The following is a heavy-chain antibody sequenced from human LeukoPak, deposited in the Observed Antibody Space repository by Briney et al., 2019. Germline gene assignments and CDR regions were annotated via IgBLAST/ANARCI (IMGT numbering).Heavy chain of an antibody. CDR3: ARERTIFGVVHFDY. CDR1: GYTFTSYY. D-gene: IGHD3-3*01. V-gene: IGHV1-46*01. CDR2: INPSGGST. J-gene: IGHJ4*02. Sequence: ASVKVSCKASGYTFTSYYMHWVRQAPGQGLEWMGIINPSGGSTSYAQKFQGRVTMTRDTSISTAYMELSRLRSDDTAVYYCARERTIFGVVHFDYWGQGTLVTVSS.